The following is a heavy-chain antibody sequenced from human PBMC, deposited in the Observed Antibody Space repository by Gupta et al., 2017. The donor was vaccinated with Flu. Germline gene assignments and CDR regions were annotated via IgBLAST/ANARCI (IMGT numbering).Heavy chain of an antibody. CDR3: ARDDYGGNSPLDY. Sequence: EVQLVESGGGLVKPGGSLRLSCAASGFTFSSYSMNWVRQAPGKGLEWVSSISSSSSYIYYADSVKGRFTISRDNAKNSLYLQMNSLRAEDTAVYYCARDDYGGNSPLDYWGQGTLVTVSS. CDR1: GFTFSSYS. D-gene: IGHD4-23*01. CDR2: ISSSSSYI. J-gene: IGHJ4*02. V-gene: IGHV3-21*01.